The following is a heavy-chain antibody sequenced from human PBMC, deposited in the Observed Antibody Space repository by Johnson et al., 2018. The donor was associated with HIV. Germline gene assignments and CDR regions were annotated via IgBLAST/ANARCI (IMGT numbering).Heavy chain of an antibody. CDR2: ISYDGNDK. Sequence: QVQLVESGGGVVQPGQSLRLSCAASGLTFSSYGMHWVRQAPGKGLEWVALISYDGNDKDYADSVKGRFTISRDNSRNRLYLHLNSLRAVDTAVYYCARVRIGRENAFDIWGQGTMVTVSS. V-gene: IGHV3-30*13. CDR1: GLTFSSYG. D-gene: IGHD1-26*01. CDR3: ARVRIGRENAFDI. J-gene: IGHJ3*02.